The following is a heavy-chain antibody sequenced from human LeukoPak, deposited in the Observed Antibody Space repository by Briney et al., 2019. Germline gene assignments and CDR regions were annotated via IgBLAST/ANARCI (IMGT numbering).Heavy chain of an antibody. V-gene: IGHV4-39*01. J-gene: IGHJ4*02. D-gene: IGHD6-25*01. CDR2: IYYSGST. CDR3: ARHHRSGYYEVDY. CDR1: GGSISSSDYY. Sequence: SETLSLTCNVSGGSISSSDYYWVWIRQPPGRRLEWIGTIYYSGSTSYNPSLKGRVTMSVDTSKNQSSLKLNSVTAADTAVYYCARHHRSGYYEVDYWGQGTLVTVSS.